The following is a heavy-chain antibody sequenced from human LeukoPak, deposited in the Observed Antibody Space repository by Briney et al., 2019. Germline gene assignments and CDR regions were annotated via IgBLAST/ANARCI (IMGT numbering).Heavy chain of an antibody. D-gene: IGHD3-10*01. Sequence: PGGSLRLSCAAAGVTFSSYAMSWVRQAPGKGLEWVSAISGSGGSTYYADSVKGRFTISRDNAKNSLYLQMNSLRAEDTAVYYCAREHITMVRGYYYGMDVWGQGTTVTVSS. V-gene: IGHV3-23*01. CDR3: AREHITMVRGYYYGMDV. CDR2: ISGSGGST. J-gene: IGHJ6*02. CDR1: GVTFSSYA.